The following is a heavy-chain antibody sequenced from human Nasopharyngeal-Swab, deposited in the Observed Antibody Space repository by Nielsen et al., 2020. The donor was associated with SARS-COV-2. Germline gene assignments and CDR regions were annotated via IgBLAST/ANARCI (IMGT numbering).Heavy chain of an antibody. CDR3: ARGVTMVRGVIRKAGDYFDY. V-gene: IGHV4-34*01. Sequence: SETLSFTCAVYGGSFSGYYWSWIRQPPGKGLEWIGEINHSGSTNYNPSLKSRVTISVDTSKNQFSLKLSSVTAADTAVYYCARGVTMVRGVIRKAGDYFDYWGQGTLVTVSS. CDR1: GGSFSGYY. J-gene: IGHJ4*02. CDR2: INHSGST. D-gene: IGHD3-10*01.